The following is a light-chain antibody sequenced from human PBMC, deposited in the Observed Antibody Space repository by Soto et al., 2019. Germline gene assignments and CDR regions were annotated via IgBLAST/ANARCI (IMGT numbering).Light chain of an antibody. CDR2: GAS. J-gene: IGKJ1*01. V-gene: IGKV3-15*01. CDR3: QQYNTWHPKMA. Sequence: VVTQSPATLSVIPGETATLSCRASQSVSSDLAWHQQRPGQAPRLLIYGASTRATGIPARFRGSGSGTEFRLTISSLQSEDFATYYCQQYNTWHPKMAFGRGTKVDIK. CDR1: QSVSSD.